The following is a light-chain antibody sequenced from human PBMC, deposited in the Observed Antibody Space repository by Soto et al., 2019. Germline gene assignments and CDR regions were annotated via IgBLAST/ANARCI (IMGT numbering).Light chain of an antibody. Sequence: QSALTQPASVSGSPGQSITISCTGTSSDVGGYNYVSWYQQYPGKAPKSMIYEVSNRPSGVSNRFSGSKSGNTASLTISGLQAEDEADYYCSSYTSNSTWVFGGGTKLTVL. V-gene: IGLV2-14*01. CDR1: SSDVGGYNY. J-gene: IGLJ3*02. CDR3: SSYTSNSTWV. CDR2: EVS.